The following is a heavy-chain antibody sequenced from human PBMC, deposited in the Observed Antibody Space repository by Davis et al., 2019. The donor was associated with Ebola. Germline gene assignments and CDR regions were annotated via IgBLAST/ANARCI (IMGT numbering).Heavy chain of an antibody. Sequence: AASVKVSCKASGGTFSSYAISWVRQAPGQGLEWMGWISAYNGNTNYAQKLQGRVTMTTDTSASTSYMELSSLRFEDTAVFYCARGKTVSGTRGLSWFDPWGPGTLVTVS. CDR1: GGTFSSYA. J-gene: IGHJ5*02. CDR2: ISAYNGNT. CDR3: ARGKTVSGTRGLSWFDP. V-gene: IGHV1-18*01. D-gene: IGHD6-19*01.